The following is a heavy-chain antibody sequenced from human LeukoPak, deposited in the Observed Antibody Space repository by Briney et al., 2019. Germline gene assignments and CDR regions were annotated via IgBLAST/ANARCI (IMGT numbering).Heavy chain of an antibody. CDR3: ARARILPSYIDY. CDR2: IYYSGST. CDR1: GGSISSYY. J-gene: IGHJ4*02. V-gene: IGHV4-59*01. Sequence: PSETLSLTCTVSGGSISSYYWSWIRQPPGKGLEWIGYIYYSGSTNYNPSLKSRVTISVDTSKNQFSLKLSSVTAADTAVYYCARARILPSYIDYWGQGTLVTVSS. D-gene: IGHD2-15*01.